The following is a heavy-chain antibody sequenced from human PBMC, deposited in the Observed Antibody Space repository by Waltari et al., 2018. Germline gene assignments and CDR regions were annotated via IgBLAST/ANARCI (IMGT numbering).Heavy chain of an antibody. V-gene: IGHV1-69*14. Sequence: QVQLVQSGAEVKKPGSSVKVSCKASGGTFSSYAISWVRQAPGQGLEWMGGITPIFGTANDAQKFQGRVTITADKSTSTAYMELSSLRSEDTAVYYCARDLRWMVATMGDAFDIWGQGTMVTVSS. D-gene: IGHD5-12*01. J-gene: IGHJ3*02. CDR3: ARDLRWMVATMGDAFDI. CDR2: ITPIFGTA. CDR1: GGTFSSYA.